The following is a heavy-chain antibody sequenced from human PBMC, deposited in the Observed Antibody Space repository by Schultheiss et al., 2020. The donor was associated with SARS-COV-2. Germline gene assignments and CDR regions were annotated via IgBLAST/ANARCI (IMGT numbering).Heavy chain of an antibody. Sequence: ESLKISCAASGFTVSSNYMSWVRQAPGKGLEWIGEINHSGSTNYNPSLKSRVTISVDMSKNQFSLKLSSVTAADTGVYYCMRLGGDMVRKITTIGRFSADYWGQGTLVTVSS. CDR1: GFTVSSNY. J-gene: IGHJ4*02. V-gene: IGHV4-34*01. CDR3: MRLGGDMVRKITTIGRFSADY. D-gene: IGHD3-10*01. CDR2: INHSGST.